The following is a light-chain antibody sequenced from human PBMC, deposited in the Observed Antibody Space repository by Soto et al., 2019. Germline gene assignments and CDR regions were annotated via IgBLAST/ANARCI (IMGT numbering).Light chain of an antibody. CDR3: KQYHSYWT. CDR2: DAS. CDR1: QNIRIR. J-gene: IGKJ1*01. V-gene: IGKV1-5*01. Sequence: DFQMTPSPSTLSASVLDIVTITFRASQNIRIRLAWFQQKPGKAPKLLIYDASSLESGVPQRFSGSGSVTEFTLTISSLQTDDFSTYYCKQYHSYWTFGQGTKVDI.